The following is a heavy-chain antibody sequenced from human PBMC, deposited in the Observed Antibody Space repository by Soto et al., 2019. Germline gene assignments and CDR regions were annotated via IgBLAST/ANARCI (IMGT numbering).Heavy chain of an antibody. V-gene: IGHV1-69*06. J-gene: IGHJ4*02. CDR1: GGTFSSYA. Sequence: QVQLVQSGAEVKKPGSSVKVSCKAYGGTFSSYAISWVRQAPGKGLEWMGGIIPLFGTANYEQKFQGRVTITADKSTSTAYMELSSLRSEYTAVYYCATLGGTAMVKIYYWGQGTLGTVSS. CDR2: IIPLFGTA. D-gene: IGHD5-18*01. CDR3: ATLGGTAMVKIYY.